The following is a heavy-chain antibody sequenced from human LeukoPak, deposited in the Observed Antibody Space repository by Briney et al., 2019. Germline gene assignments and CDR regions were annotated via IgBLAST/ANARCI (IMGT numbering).Heavy chain of an antibody. Sequence: PETLSLTRAVSRYSISRGNYWAWFGPPPGKGREWIGIFDHSGSTYYNPSLKSRVTISVDTSKNQFSLKLSSVTSADTAVYYCASVRYYYGSGTVRFDAFDIWGQGTMVTVSP. CDR3: ASVRYYYGSGTVRFDAFDI. J-gene: IGHJ3*02. CDR1: RYSISRGNY. V-gene: IGHV4-38-2*01. D-gene: IGHD3-10*01. CDR2: FDHSGST.